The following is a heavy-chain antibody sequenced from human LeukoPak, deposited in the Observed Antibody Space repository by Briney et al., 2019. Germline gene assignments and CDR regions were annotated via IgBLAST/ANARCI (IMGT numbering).Heavy chain of an antibody. J-gene: IGHJ3*02. V-gene: IGHV4-59*12. CDR2: IYYSGST. CDR3: ARRPQYYYGSGSYPNAFDI. CDR1: GGSISSYY. Sequence: SETLSLTCTVSGGSISSYYWSWIRQPPGKGLEWIGYIYYSGSTNYNPSLKSRVTISLDTSTNQFSLELSSVTAADTAVYYCARRPQYYYGSGSYPNAFDIWGQGTMVTVSS. D-gene: IGHD3-10*01.